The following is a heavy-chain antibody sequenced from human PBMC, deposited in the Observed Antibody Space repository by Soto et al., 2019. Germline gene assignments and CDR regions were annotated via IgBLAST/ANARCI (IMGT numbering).Heavy chain of an antibody. CDR2: IIPIFGTA. V-gene: IGHV1-69*01. Sequence: QVQLVQSGAEVKKPGSSVKVSCKASGGTFSSYAISWVRQAPGQGLEWLGGIIPIFGTANYAQKFQGRVTITADESTSTAYMELSSLRSEDTAVYYCARDSKYYYGSGSPPYYFDYWGQGTMVTFSS. J-gene: IGHJ4*02. CDR1: GGTFSSYA. CDR3: ARDSKYYYGSGSPPYYFDY. D-gene: IGHD3-10*01.